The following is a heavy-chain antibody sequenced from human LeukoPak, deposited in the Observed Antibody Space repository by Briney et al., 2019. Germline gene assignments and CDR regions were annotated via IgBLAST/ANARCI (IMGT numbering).Heavy chain of an antibody. CDR2: ISGSGGST. CDR3: ARSRGPNTFGGVHDY. CDR1: GFAFSSYA. J-gene: IGHJ4*02. Sequence: GGSLRLSCAASGFAFSSYAMSWVRQAPGKGLEWVSGISGSGGSTYYADSVKGRFTISRDNSKNTLYLQMNSLRAEDTAVYYCARSRGPNTFGGVHDYWGQGTLVTVSS. D-gene: IGHD3-16*01. V-gene: IGHV3-23*01.